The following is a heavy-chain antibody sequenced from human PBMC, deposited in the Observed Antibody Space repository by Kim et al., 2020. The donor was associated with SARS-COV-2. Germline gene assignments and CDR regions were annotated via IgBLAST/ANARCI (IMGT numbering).Heavy chain of an antibody. CDR3: ARAGYDFWSGYSDY. V-gene: IGHV3-48*03. D-gene: IGHD3-3*01. CDR1: GFTFSSYE. J-gene: IGHJ4*02. CDR2: ISSSGSTI. Sequence: GGSLRLSCAASGFTFSSYEMNWVRQAPGKGLEWVSYISSSGSTIYYADSVKGRFTISRDNAKNSLYLQMNSLRAEDTGVYYCARAGYDFWSGYSDYWGQGTLVTVS.